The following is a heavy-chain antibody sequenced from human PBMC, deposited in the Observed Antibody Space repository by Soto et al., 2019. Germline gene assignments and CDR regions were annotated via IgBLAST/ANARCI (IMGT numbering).Heavy chain of an antibody. J-gene: IGHJ6*02. V-gene: IGHV1-69*01. CDR2: IIPIFGSS. CDR3: ERGDLYLARSYSYGMHV. CDR1: GGTFSTYT. Sequence: VQLVQSGAEVKKPGSSVKVSCKASGGTFSTYTLSWVRQAPGQGLEWMGGIIPIFGSSNYAPRFQGRVTITEDEATTTAHREPSSLRSGDTAVYCCERGDLYLARSYSYGMHVWGHATTVTVSS.